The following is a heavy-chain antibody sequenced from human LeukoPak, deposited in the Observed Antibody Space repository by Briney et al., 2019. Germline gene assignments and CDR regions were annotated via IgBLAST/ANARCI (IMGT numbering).Heavy chain of an antibody. D-gene: IGHD1-26*01. CDR1: GGSISSYY. J-gene: IGHJ5*02. Sequence: SETLSLTCTVSGGSISSYYWSWIRQPPGKGLEWIGYIYYSGSTNYNPSLKSRVTISVDTSKNQFSLKLSSVTAADTAVYYCARASIVERYWFDPWGQGVLVTVSS. CDR2: IYYSGST. CDR3: ARASIVERYWFDP. V-gene: IGHV4-59*01.